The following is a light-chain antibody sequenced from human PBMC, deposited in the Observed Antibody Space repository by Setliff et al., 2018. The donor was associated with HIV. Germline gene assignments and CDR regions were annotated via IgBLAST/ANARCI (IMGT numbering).Light chain of an antibody. CDR3: CSYAGTSYV. V-gene: IGLV2-23*02. Sequence: QPALTQPASVSGSPGQSITISCTGTSSDIGRYNFVSRFQQHAGKAPKLMIYEVNKRPSGVSNRFSGSKSGNTASLTISWLQAEDEADYYCCSYAGTSYVFGTGTKVTVL. CDR2: EVN. J-gene: IGLJ1*01. CDR1: SSDIGRYNF.